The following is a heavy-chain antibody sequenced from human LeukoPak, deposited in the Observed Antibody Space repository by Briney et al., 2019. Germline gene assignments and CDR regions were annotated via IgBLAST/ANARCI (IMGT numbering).Heavy chain of an antibody. CDR3: ASSLNDYFYNWFDP. CDR2: INPNSGGT. D-gene: IGHD2/OR15-2a*01. Sequence: ASVKLSCKASGYTFTGYYMHWVRQAPGQGLEWMGWINPNSGGTNYAQKFQGRVTMTRDTSISTAYMELSRLRSDDTAVYYCASSLNDYFYNWFDPWGQGTLVTVSS. V-gene: IGHV1-2*02. J-gene: IGHJ5*02. CDR1: GYTFTGYY.